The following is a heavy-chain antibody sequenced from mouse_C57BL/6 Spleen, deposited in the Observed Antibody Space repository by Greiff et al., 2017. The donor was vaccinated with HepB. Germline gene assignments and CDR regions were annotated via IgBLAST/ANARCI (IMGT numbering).Heavy chain of an antibody. CDR2: IDPETGGT. J-gene: IGHJ2*01. V-gene: IGHV1-15*01. CDR3: TRRGYSNDYFDY. D-gene: IGHD2-5*01. Sequence: VQLQQSGAELVRPGASVTLSCKASGYTFTDYEMHWVKQTPVHGLEWIGAIDPETGGTAYNQKFKGKAILTADKSSSTAYMELRSLTSEDSAVYYCTRRGYSNDYFDYWGQGTTLTVSS. CDR1: GYTFTDYE.